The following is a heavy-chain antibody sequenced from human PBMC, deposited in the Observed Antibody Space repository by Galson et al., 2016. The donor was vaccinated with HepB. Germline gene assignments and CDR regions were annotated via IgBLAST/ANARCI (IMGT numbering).Heavy chain of an antibody. CDR3: ATSIFHGAFDI. Sequence: SLRPSCAASGFSFNTYSMNWVRQAPGKGLEWVSCISTVGTYIYYADSVKGRFTVSRDNAKNSLYLQMNTLRAEDTAVYYCATSIFHGAFDIWGLGTMVTVSS. J-gene: IGHJ3*02. CDR1: GFSFNTYS. CDR2: ISTVGTYI. V-gene: IGHV3-21*01. D-gene: IGHD3-9*01.